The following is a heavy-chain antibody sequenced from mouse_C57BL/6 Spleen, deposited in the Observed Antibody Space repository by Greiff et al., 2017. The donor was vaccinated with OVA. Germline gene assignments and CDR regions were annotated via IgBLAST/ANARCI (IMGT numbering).Heavy chain of an antibody. V-gene: IGHV1-81*01. J-gene: IGHJ4*01. CDR2: IYPRSGNT. Sequence: QVQLKQSGAELARPGASVKLSCKASGYTFTSYGISWVKQRTGQGLEWIGEIYPRSGNTYYNEKFKGKATLTADKSSSTAYMELRSLTSEDSAVYFCASPKTAQGGYAMDYWGQGTSVTVSS. CDR3: ASPKTAQGGYAMDY. D-gene: IGHD3-2*02. CDR1: GYTFTSYG.